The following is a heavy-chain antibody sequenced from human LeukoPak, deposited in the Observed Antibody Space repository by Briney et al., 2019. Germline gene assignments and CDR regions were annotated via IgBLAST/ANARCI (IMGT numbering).Heavy chain of an antibody. CDR2: IYHSGST. Sequence: PSETLSLTCAVSGGSISSSNWWSWVPQPPGKGLEWIGEIYHSGSTNYNPSLKSRVTISVDTSKNQFSLKLSSVTAADTAVYYCARLLKWEPRSYLGRYYYGMDVWGQGTTVTVSS. CDR1: GGSISSSNW. J-gene: IGHJ6*02. V-gene: IGHV4-4*02. D-gene: IGHD1-26*01. CDR3: ARLLKWEPRSYLGRYYYGMDV.